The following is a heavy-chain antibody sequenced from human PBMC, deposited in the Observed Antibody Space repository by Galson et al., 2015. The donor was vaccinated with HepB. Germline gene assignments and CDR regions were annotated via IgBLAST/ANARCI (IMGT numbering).Heavy chain of an antibody. D-gene: IGHD3-10*01. CDR3: AGGIRGVIHDY. J-gene: IGHJ4*02. Sequence: SLRLSCAASGFTVSSNYMSWVRQAPGKGLEWVSVIYSGGSTYYADSVKGRFTNSRHNSKNTLYLQMNSLRAEDTAVYYCAGGIRGVIHDYWGQGTLVTVSS. CDR2: IYSGGST. CDR1: GFTVSSNY. V-gene: IGHV3-53*04.